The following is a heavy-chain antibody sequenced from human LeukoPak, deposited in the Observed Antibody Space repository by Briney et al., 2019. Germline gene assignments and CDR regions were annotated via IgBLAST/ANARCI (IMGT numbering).Heavy chain of an antibody. J-gene: IGHJ6*02. CDR1: GGSISSGDYY. CDR2: IYYSGSA. Sequence: SETLSLTCTVSGGSISSGDYYWSWIRQPPGKGLEWIGYIYYSGSAYYNPSLKSRVTISVDTSKNQFSLKLSSVTAADTAVYYCARGRCTSTNCFAGDYDMDVWGQGTTVTVSS. D-gene: IGHD2-2*01. CDR3: ARGRCTSTNCFAGDYDMDV. V-gene: IGHV4-30-4*01.